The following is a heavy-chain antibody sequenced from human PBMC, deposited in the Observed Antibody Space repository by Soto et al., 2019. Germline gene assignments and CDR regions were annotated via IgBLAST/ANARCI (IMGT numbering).Heavy chain of an antibody. V-gene: IGHV3-33*01. CDR3: ASQTAGDYFDY. J-gene: IGHJ4*02. CDR2: IWYDGSNK. D-gene: IGHD6-13*01. Sequence: GSLRLSCAASGFTFSSYGMHWVRQAPGKGLEWVAVIWYDGSNKYYAVSVKGRFTISRDNSKNTLYLQMNSLRAEDTAVYYCASQTAGDYFDYWGQGTLVTVSS. CDR1: GFTFSSYG.